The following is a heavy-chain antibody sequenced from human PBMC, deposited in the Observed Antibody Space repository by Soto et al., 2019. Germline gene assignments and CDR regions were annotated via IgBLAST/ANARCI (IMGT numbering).Heavy chain of an antibody. V-gene: IGHV3-74*01. D-gene: IGHD1-20*01. CDR3: AKDWYHTIDS. CDR2: INSDGSSI. Sequence: PGGSLRLSCATSGFDFSNTWIHWVRQVPGQGLVWVSRINSDGSSIIYADSVKGRFTLSRDNAKNTVHLQMSSLRVEGTAVYYCAKDWYHTIDSWGQGIPVTVSS. J-gene: IGHJ4*02. CDR1: GFDFSNTW.